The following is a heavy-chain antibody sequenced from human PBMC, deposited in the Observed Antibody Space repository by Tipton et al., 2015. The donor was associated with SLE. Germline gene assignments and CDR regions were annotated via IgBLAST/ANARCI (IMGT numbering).Heavy chain of an antibody. V-gene: IGHV4-59*01. D-gene: IGHD1-1*01. CDR1: GGSISSYY. CDR2: IYYSGST. Sequence: TLSLTCTVSGGSISSYYWSWIRQPPGKGLEWIGYIYYSGSTNYNPSLKSRVTISVDTSKNQFSLKLSSVTAADMAVYYCARDLDWNGRGYYYYYMDVWGKGTTVTVSS. CDR3: ARDLDWNGRGYYYYYMDV. J-gene: IGHJ6*03.